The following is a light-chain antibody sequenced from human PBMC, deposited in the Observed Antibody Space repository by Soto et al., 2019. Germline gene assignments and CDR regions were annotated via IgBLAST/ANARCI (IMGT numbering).Light chain of an antibody. V-gene: IGKV3-20*01. CDR1: QSIFSNY. Sequence: EVMLTQSPGTLSLSPGERATLSCRASQSIFSNYLAWYQQKSGQAPRLLIYGASNRATGIPDRFSGSGSGTDFTLTISRLEPEDFAVSYYQQYGTSPRTFGQGTKVEFK. CDR2: GAS. CDR3: QQYGTSPRT. J-gene: IGKJ1*01.